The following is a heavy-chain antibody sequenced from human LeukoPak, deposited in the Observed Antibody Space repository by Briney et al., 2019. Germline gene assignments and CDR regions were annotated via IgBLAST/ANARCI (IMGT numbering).Heavy chain of an antibody. J-gene: IGHJ4*02. Sequence: GGSLRLACAASGFTVSSHWMSWVRQAPGKGLEWVANIKQDGSEKYYVDSVKGRFTISRDNATNSVYLQMNSLRAEDTAVYYCARDQAAYTVTTLYYFDYRGPGTLVTVSS. CDR1: GFTVSSHW. CDR2: IKQDGSEK. V-gene: IGHV3-7*01. CDR3: ARDQAAYTVTTLYYFDY. D-gene: IGHD4-17*01.